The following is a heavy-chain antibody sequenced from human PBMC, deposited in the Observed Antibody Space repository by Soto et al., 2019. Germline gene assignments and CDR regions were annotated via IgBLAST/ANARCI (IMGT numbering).Heavy chain of an antibody. Sequence: EVQLVESGGGLVQPGGSWSLFGPASGSTPSPYALPWVRQAAGKTRGWVSAIGVPGDPSYPDSVKGRFTISRENARNSLYLQMNSLRAGDTAVYYCARGQRAEAGSWYFDSWGQGTLVTVSS. CDR3: ARGQRAEAGSWYFDS. J-gene: IGHJ4*02. D-gene: IGHD6-13*01. CDR1: GSTPSPYA. CDR2: IGVPGDP. V-gene: IGHV3-13*05.